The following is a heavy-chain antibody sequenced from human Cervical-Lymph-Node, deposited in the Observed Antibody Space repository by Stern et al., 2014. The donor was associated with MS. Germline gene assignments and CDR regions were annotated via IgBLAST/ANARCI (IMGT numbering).Heavy chain of an antibody. D-gene: IGHD3-10*01. J-gene: IGHJ6*02. CDR3: AKAQLLWFGEGVYGVDV. Sequence: EVQLVESGGVLVQPGGSLRLSCAASGFTFSSYWMHWVRQVPGKGLVWVSRVSSDGSDTSYADSVKGRFSISRDNAKNTLYLQMNSLRAEDTAVYYCAKAQLLWFGEGVYGVDVWGQGTTVTVSS. CDR2: VSSDGSDT. V-gene: IGHV3-74*01. CDR1: GFTFSSYW.